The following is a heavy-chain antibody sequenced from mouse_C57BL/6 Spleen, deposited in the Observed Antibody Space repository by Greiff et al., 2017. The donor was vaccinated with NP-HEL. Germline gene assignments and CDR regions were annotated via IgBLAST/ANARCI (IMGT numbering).Heavy chain of an antibody. D-gene: IGHD2-3*01. J-gene: IGHJ2*01. Sequence: QVQLQQPGAELVKPGASVKLSCKASGYTFTSYWMHWVKQRPGQGLEWIGMIHPNSGSTNYNEKFKSKATLTVDKSSSTAYMQLSSLTSEDSAVYYCARFGDGYYLYYFDYWGKGTTLTVSS. CDR3: ARFGDGYYLYYFDY. V-gene: IGHV1-64*01. CDR1: GYTFTSYW. CDR2: IHPNSGST.